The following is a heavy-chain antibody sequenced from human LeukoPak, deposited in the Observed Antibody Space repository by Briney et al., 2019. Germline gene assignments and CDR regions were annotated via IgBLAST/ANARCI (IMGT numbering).Heavy chain of an antibody. CDR1: GFTFSSYA. V-gene: IGHV3-23*01. CDR3: AKTYYDYVWGSYVDY. J-gene: IGHJ4*02. CDR2: ISGSGGST. D-gene: IGHD3-16*01. Sequence: GGSPRLSCAASGFTFSSYAMSWVRQAPGKGLEWVSAISGSGGSTYYADSVKGRFTISRDNSKNTLYLQMNSLRAEDTAVYYCAKTYYDYVWGSYVDYWGQGTLVTVSS.